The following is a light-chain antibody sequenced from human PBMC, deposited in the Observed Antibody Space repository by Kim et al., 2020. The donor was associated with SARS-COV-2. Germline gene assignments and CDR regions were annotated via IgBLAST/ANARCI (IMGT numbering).Light chain of an antibody. Sequence: SASVGDRVTISCRASQRITKWLAWYQQKPGKAPELLIYQVSILNTGVPSRFSASGSGTEFTLTINNLQPDDFATYYCQQYTDYFCTFGQGTKLEIK. CDR2: QVS. CDR1: QRITKW. CDR3: QQYTDYFCT. V-gene: IGKV1-5*03. J-gene: IGKJ2*02.